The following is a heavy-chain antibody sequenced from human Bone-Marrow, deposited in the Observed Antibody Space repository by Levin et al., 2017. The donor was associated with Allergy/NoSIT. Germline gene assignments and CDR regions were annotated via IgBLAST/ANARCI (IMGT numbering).Heavy chain of an antibody. CDR3: AKNRVTTTPNYYYGMDV. Sequence: GGSLRLSCAASGFTFDDYAMHWVRQAPGKGLEWVSSISWNSGRIAYQDSVQGRFIISRDNAKNSLYLQMNSLRPEDTALYFCAKNRVTTTPNYYYGMDVWGQGTTVTVSS. CDR1: GFTFDDYA. J-gene: IGHJ6*02. V-gene: IGHV3-9*01. CDR2: ISWNSGRI. D-gene: IGHD4-17*01.